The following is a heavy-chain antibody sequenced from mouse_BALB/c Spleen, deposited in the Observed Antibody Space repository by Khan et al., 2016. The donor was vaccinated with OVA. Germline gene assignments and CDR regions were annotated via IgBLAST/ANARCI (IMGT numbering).Heavy chain of an antibody. D-gene: IGHD2-1*01. CDR1: GYSITSDYA. CDR2: ISYSGST. J-gene: IGHJ1*01. Sequence: EVQLQESGPGLVKPSQSLSLTCTVTGYSITSDYAWNWIRQFPRNKLEWMGYISYSGSTNYNPPLKSRISITRDTSRNQFFLQLNSVTTEDTATYYCARRAYYGNWYFDVWGAGTTVTVSS. V-gene: IGHV3-2*02. CDR3: ARRAYYGNWYFDV.